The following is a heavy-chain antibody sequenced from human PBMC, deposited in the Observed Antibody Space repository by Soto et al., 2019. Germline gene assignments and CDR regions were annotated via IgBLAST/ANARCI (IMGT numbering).Heavy chain of an antibody. CDR3: ASLIAAAWFDP. Sequence: EVQLVESGGGLVQPGGSLRLSCAASGFTFRSYWMSWVRQAPGKGLEWVANIKQAGSEKYYVDSVKGRFTISRDNAKNLLYLQMNSLRAEDTDVYYCASLIAAAWFDPWGQGTLVTVSS. D-gene: IGHD6-13*01. CDR1: GFTFRSYW. CDR2: IKQAGSEK. J-gene: IGHJ5*02. V-gene: IGHV3-7*01.